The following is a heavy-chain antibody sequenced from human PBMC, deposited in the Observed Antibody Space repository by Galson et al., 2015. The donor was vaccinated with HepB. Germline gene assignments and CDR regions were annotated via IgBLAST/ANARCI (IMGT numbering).Heavy chain of an antibody. V-gene: IGHV4-39*07. CDR2: IYYSGST. CDR1: GGSISSSSYY. CDR3: AREDSYGPWY. D-gene: IGHD5-18*01. J-gene: IGHJ4*02. Sequence: ETLSLTCTVSGGSISSSSYYWGWIRQPPGKGLEWIGSIYYSGSTYYNPSLKSRVTISVDTSKNQFSLKLSSVTAADTAVYYCAREDSYGPWYWGQGTLVTVSS.